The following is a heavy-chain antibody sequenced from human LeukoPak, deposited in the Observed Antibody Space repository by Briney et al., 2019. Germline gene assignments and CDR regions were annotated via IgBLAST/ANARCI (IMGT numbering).Heavy chain of an antibody. CDR2: IYYGGST. D-gene: IGHD6-19*01. Sequence: SETLSLTCTVSGGSISSYYWSWIRQPPGKGLEWIGYIYYGGSTNYNPSLKSRVTISVDTSKNQFSLKLSSVTAADTAVYYCARGAVAGLLRYWGQGTLVTVSS. J-gene: IGHJ4*02. CDR3: ARGAVAGLLRY. CDR1: GGSISSYY. V-gene: IGHV4-59*08.